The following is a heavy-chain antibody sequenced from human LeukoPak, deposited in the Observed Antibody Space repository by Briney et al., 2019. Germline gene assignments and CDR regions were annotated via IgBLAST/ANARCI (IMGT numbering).Heavy chain of an antibody. V-gene: IGHV3-11*01. J-gene: IGHJ4*02. CDR1: GFTFSDYY. Sequence: GESLKISCAASGFTFSDYYMSWIRQAPGKGLEWVSYISSSGSTIYYADSVKGRFTISRDNAKNSLYLQMNSLRAEDTAVYYCARGGDDYVWGSYRYTGPLDYWGQGTLVTVSS. CDR2: ISSSGSTI. CDR3: ARGGDDYVWGSYRYTGPLDY. D-gene: IGHD3-16*02.